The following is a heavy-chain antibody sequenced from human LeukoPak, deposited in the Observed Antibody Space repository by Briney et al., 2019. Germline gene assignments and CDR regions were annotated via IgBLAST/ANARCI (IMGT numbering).Heavy chain of an antibody. V-gene: IGHV3-30-3*01. CDR2: ISYDGSNK. CDR1: GFTFSSYA. Sequence: GGSLRLSCAASGFTFSSYAMHWVRQAPGKGLEWVAVISYDGSNKYYADSVKGRFTISRDSSKNTLYLQMNSLRAEDTAVYYCARDLRYSSGWYRFDPWGQGTLVTVSS. D-gene: IGHD6-19*01. J-gene: IGHJ5*02. CDR3: ARDLRYSSGWYRFDP.